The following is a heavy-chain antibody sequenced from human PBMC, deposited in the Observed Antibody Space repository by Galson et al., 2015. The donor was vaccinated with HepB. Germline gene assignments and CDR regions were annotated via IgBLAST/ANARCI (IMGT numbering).Heavy chain of an antibody. CDR1: GFTFSSYA. CDR3: AKGALVVPAAMMGWFDP. J-gene: IGHJ5*02. Sequence: SLRLSCAASGFTFSSYAMSWVRQAPGKGLEWVSAISGSGGSTYYADSVKGRFTISRDNSKNTLYLQMNSLRAEDTAVYYCAKGALVVPAAMMGWFDPWGQGTLVTVSS. V-gene: IGHV3-23*01. CDR2: ISGSGGST. D-gene: IGHD2-2*01.